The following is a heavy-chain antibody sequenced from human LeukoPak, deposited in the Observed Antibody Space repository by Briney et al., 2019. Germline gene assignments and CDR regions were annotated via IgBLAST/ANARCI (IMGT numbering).Heavy chain of an antibody. V-gene: IGHV3-7*01. CDR1: GFTFSNYW. D-gene: IGHD6-13*01. Sequence: GGSLRLSCAASGFTFSNYWMSWVRQAPGKGLEWVANVDQDESEKNYMDSVRGRFTISRDNPRNSLYLHMNSLRAEDTAIYYCARYPRHPAAGSTAFDIWSLGTMVTVSS. CDR3: ARYPRHPAAGSTAFDI. J-gene: IGHJ3*02. CDR2: VDQDESEK.